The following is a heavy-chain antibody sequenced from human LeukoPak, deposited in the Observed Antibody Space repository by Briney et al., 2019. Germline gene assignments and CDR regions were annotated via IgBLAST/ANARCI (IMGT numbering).Heavy chain of an antibody. CDR1: GFTFDDYA. V-gene: IGHV3-9*01. CDR3: AKGGPCSSTSCSTQNFDY. D-gene: IGHD2-2*01. CDR2: ISWNSGSI. Sequence: GGSLRLSCAASGFTFDDYAMHWVRQAPGKGLVWVSGISWNSGSIGYADSVKGRFTISRDNAKNSLYLQMNSLRAEDTALYYCAKGGPCSSTSCSTQNFDYWGQGILVTVYS. J-gene: IGHJ4*02.